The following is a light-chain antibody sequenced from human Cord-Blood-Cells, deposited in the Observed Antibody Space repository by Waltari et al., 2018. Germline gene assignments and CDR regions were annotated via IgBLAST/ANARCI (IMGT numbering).Light chain of an antibody. CDR1: QDISNY. Sequence: DIQLTQSPSSLPASVGDRVTTTCQASQDISNYLNWYQQKPGKAPKLLIYDASNLETGVPSRFSGSGSGTDFTFTISSLQPEDIATYYCQQYDSLPYTFGQGTKLEIK. V-gene: IGKV1-33*01. CDR3: QQYDSLPYT. J-gene: IGKJ2*01. CDR2: DAS.